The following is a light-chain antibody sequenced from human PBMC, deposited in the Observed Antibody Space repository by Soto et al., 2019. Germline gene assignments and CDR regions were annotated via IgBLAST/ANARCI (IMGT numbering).Light chain of an antibody. Sequence: QSALTQPASVSGSPGQSITISCTGTSSDVGGYNYVSWYQQHPGKAPKLMIYDVNNRPSGVSNRFPGSKSGNTASLASSGLQAEEEADYYCSSYTGSSTHVVFGGGTKLTVL. V-gene: IGLV2-14*01. CDR2: DVN. CDR3: SSYTGSSTHVV. J-gene: IGLJ2*01. CDR1: SSDVGGYNY.